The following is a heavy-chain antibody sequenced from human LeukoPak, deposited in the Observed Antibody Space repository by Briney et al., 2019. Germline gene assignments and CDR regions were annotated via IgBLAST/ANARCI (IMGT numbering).Heavy chain of an antibody. D-gene: IGHD4-17*01. CDR2: IYSGGST. J-gene: IGHJ6*03. CDR1: GFTVSSNY. CDR3: ARERDYGDYYYYYYMDV. Sequence: QPGGSLRLSCAASGFTVSSNYMSWVRQAPGRGLEWVSVIYSGGSTYYADSVKGRFTISRDNSKNTLYLQMNSLRAEDTAVYYCARERDYGDYYYYYYMDVWGKGTTVTVSS. V-gene: IGHV3-66*02.